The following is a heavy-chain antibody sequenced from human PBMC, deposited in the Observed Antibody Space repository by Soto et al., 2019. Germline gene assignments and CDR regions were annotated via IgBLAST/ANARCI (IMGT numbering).Heavy chain of an antibody. CDR2: IKSKTDGGTT. CDR1: GFTFSNAW. D-gene: IGHD2-21*01. Sequence: PGGSLRLSCAASGFTFSNAWMNWVRQAPGKGLEWVGRIKSKTDGGTTDYAAPVKGRFTISRDDSKNTLYLQMNSLKTEDTAVYYCTTDTFFCGTLPYYHYCMEFPCPGTMLT. J-gene: IGHJ6*02. CDR3: TTDTFFCGTLPYYHYCMEF. V-gene: IGHV3-15*07.